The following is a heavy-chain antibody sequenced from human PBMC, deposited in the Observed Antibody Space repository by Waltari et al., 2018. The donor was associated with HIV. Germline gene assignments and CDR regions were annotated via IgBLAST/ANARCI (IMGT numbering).Heavy chain of an antibody. Sequence: QVQLQQWAQRLLHPSETLPPTCAAYVDPFPGFLSTCIRSPHRPGLEWIGDINNSAVTNYNPSLKSRVAISAEASKYQFSRSLSSVAAADTAGYYGARRDDGLRFNYNGNWFDPWGQGTLVTVS. CDR3: ARRDDGLRFNYNGNWFDP. CDR1: VDPFPGFL. D-gene: IGHD1-1*01. CDR2: INNSAVT. V-gene: IGHV4-34*01. J-gene: IGHJ5*02.